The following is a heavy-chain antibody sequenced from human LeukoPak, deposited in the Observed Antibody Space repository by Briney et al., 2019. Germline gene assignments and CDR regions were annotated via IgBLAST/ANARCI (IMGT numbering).Heavy chain of an antibody. J-gene: IGHJ4*02. CDR1: GFTFSSYS. CDR2: ISSSSSYI. CDR3: AKGLYSYRDFGSDY. V-gene: IGHV3-21*04. Sequence: GGSLRLSCAASGFTFSSYSMNWVRQAPGKGLEWVSSISSSSSYIYYADSVKGRFTISRDNSKNALYLQMNSLRAEDTAVYYCAKGLYSYRDFGSDYWGQGTLVTVSS. D-gene: IGHD5-18*01.